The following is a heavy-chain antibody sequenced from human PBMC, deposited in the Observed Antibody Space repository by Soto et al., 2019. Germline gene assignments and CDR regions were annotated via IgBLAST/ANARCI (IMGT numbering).Heavy chain of an antibody. CDR1: GFTFSSYW. D-gene: IGHD3-3*01. CDR3: ARGSDFWSGYYPYYYYGMDV. CDR2: INSDGSST. V-gene: IGHV3-74*01. Sequence: LRLSCAASGFTFSSYWMHWVRQAPGKGLVWVSRINSDGSSTSYADSVKGRFTISRDNAKNTLYLQMNSLRAEDTAVYYCARGSDFWSGYYPYYYYGMDVWGQGTTVTVSS. J-gene: IGHJ6*02.